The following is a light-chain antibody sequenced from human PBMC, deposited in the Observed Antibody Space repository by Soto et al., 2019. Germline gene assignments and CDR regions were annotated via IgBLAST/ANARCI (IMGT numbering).Light chain of an antibody. CDR3: AAWDDSLHGYV. V-gene: IGLV1-44*01. CDR1: ISNIGANT. Sequence: QSVLTQPPSASGAPGQRVTISCSGVISNIGANTVNWYQHLPGTAPNLLIYINDQRRPGVPDRFSGSKSGTSASLAISGLQSEDEADYYCAAWDDSLHGYVFGTGTKVTVL. J-gene: IGLJ1*01. CDR2: IND.